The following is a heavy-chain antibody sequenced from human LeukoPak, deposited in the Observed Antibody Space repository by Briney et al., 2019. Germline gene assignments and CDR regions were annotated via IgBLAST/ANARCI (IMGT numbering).Heavy chain of an antibody. CDR2: IHYSGST. CDR1: GGSISSYY. Sequence: PSETLSLTCAVSGGSISSYYWSWIRQPPGRGLEWIGSIHYSGSTSYNSSLKSRVTISVDTSKNQFSLKLSSVTPADTAVYYCTPSRGEDAFDIWGQGTMVTVSS. D-gene: IGHD3-16*01. J-gene: IGHJ3*02. V-gene: IGHV4-59*12. CDR3: TPSRGEDAFDI.